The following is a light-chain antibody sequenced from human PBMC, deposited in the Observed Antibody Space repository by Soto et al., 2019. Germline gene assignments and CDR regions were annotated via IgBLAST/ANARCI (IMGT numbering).Light chain of an antibody. CDR3: SSSTSSSTLLYV. V-gene: IGLV2-14*01. CDR1: SSDVGGYNY. J-gene: IGLJ1*01. CDR2: DVS. Sequence: QSALTQPASVSGSPGQSITISCTGTSSDVGGYNYVSWYQQHPGKAPKLMIYDVSNRPSGVSNRFSGSKSGNTASLTISGLQAVDEADYYCSSSTSSSTLLYVFGTGTKLTVL.